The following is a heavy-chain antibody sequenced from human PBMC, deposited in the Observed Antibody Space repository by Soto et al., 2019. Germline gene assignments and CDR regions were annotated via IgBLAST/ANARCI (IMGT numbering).Heavy chain of an antibody. CDR2: IWNDGSNS. Sequence: GGSLRLSCAASGFTFNNYGMHWVRQAPGKGLEWLAVIWNDGSNSSYANSVKGRFTISRDNSKNTLYLQMSSLRAEDTAVYYCAKGGSSFDYWGQGTLVTVSS. CDR3: AKGGSSFDY. J-gene: IGHJ4*02. D-gene: IGHD3-10*01. CDR1: GFTFNNYG. V-gene: IGHV3-33*06.